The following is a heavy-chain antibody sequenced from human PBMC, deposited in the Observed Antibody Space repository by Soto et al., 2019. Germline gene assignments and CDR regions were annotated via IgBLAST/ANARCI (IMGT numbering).Heavy chain of an antibody. J-gene: IGHJ6*03. CDR2: ISSNGGST. CDR1: GFTFSSYA. Sequence: PGGSLRLSCAASGFTFSSYAMHWVRQAPGKGLEYVSAISSNGGSTYYANSVKGRFTISRGNSKNTLYLQMGSLRAEDMAVYYCARDGNLYDYIWGSYNYYYYYMDVWGKGTTVTVSS. CDR3: ARDGNLYDYIWGSYNYYYYYMDV. D-gene: IGHD3-16*01. V-gene: IGHV3-64*01.